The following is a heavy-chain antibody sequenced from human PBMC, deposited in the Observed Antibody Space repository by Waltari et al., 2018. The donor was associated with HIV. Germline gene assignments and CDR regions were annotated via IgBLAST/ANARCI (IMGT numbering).Heavy chain of an antibody. CDR1: GGSISSYY. V-gene: IGHV4-59*01. CDR3: ARVPYDSSGLDAFDI. Sequence: VQLQESGPGLVKPSETLSLTCTVPGGSISSYYWSWIRQPPGKGLEWIGYIYYSGSTNYNPSLKSRVTISVDTSKNQFSLKLSSVTAADTAVYYCARVPYDSSGLDAFDIWGQGTMVTVSS. CDR2: IYYSGST. J-gene: IGHJ3*02. D-gene: IGHD3-22*01.